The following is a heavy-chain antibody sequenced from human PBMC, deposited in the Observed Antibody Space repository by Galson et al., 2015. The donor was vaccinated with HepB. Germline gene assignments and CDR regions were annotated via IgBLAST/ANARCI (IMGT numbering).Heavy chain of an antibody. D-gene: IGHD4-17*01. CDR2: IIPIFGTA. J-gene: IGHJ6*03. Sequence: SVKVSCKASGGTFSSYAISWVRQAPGQGLEWMGGIIPIFGTANYAQKFQGRVTITADESTSTAYMELSSLRSEDTAVYYCAIDKGAYGAHPYYYYYYMDVWGKGTTVTVSS. CDR1: GGTFSSYA. V-gene: IGHV1-69*13. CDR3: AIDKGAYGAHPYYYYYYMDV.